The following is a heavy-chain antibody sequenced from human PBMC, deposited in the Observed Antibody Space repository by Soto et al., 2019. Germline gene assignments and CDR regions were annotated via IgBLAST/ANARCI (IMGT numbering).Heavy chain of an antibody. J-gene: IGHJ5*02. D-gene: IGHD3-22*01. CDR2: IGTAGDT. CDR3: ARGGVGYYDSSGYRNWFDP. CDR1: GFTFSSYD. Sequence: GGSLRLSCAASGFTFSSYDMHWVRQATGKGLEWVSAIGTAGDTYYPGSVKGRFTISRENAKNSLYLQMNSLRAGDTAVYYCARGGVGYYDSSGYRNWFDPWGQGTLVTVPQ. V-gene: IGHV3-13*01.